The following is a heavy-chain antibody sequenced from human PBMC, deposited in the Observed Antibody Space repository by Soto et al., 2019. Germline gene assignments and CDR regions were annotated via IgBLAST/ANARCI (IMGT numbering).Heavy chain of an antibody. V-gene: IGHV3-30*04. D-gene: IGHD4-17*01. CDR2: ISYHEKNQ. CDR1: GFTFSRYA. Sequence: GGSLRLSCAASGFTFSRYAMHWLRQTPGKGLEWLAVISYHEKNQYYADSVKGRFSISRDNAKNSLYLQMNSLRAEDTAVYYCASLDYGDYTNCFDPWGQGTLVTVSS. J-gene: IGHJ5*02. CDR3: ASLDYGDYTNCFDP.